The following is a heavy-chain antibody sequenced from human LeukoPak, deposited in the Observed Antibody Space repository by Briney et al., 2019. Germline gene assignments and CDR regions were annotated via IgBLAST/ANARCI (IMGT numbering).Heavy chain of an antibody. Sequence: SETLSLTCTVSGGSVSSYYWSWIRRPPGRGLEWIAYLSHSGSSDSNPSLTSRVTTLVDTSKNQYSLKLTSVTAADTAVYYCARARYANAWYAFDIWGHGTMVTVSS. CDR1: GGSVSSYY. CDR2: LSHSGSS. D-gene: IGHD2-2*01. CDR3: ARARYANAWYAFDI. V-gene: IGHV4-59*02. J-gene: IGHJ3*02.